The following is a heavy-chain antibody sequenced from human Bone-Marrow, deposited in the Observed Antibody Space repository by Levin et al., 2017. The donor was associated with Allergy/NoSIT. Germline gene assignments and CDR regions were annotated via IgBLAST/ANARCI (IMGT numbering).Heavy chain of an antibody. D-gene: IGHD3-10*01. Sequence: SGGSLRLSCAASGFTFDDHGFTWVRQVPGKGLEWVSGINWKGVIIGYADSVRGRFTISRDTTKNSVYLQMDSLRVEDTALYYCAREEIWITMIRGTSFAFDLWGQGTMVTVSS. CDR3: AREEIWITMIRGTSFAFDL. J-gene: IGHJ3*01. CDR2: INWKGVII. CDR1: GFTFDDHG. V-gene: IGHV3-20*04.